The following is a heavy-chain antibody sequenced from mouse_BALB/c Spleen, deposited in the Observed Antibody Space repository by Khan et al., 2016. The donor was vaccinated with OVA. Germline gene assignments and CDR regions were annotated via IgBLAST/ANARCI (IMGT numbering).Heavy chain of an antibody. CDR2: INYSGST. Sequence: EVQLVESGPGLVKPSQSLSLTCTVTGYSITSDYAWNWIRQFPGNKLEWMGYINYSGSTSYHPSLKSRISITRDTSKNQFFLQLNSVTTEDTATYYCARGVRVTYWGQGTLVTVSA. CDR1: GYSITSDYA. J-gene: IGHJ3*01. D-gene: IGHD2-14*01. CDR3: ARGVRVTY. V-gene: IGHV3-2*02.